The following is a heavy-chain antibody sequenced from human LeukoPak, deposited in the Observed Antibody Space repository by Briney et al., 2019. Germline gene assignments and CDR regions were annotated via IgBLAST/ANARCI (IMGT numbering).Heavy chain of an antibody. Sequence: GGSLRLSCAASGFTFSSYAMSWVRQAPGKGLEWVSAISGSGGSTYYADSVKGRFTISRDNPKNTLYLQMNSLRAEDTAVYYCAKEGQTAVDYYYYGMDVWGQGTTVTVSS. J-gene: IGHJ6*02. V-gene: IGHV3-23*01. CDR3: AKEGQTAVDYYYYGMDV. D-gene: IGHD2-21*02. CDR2: ISGSGGST. CDR1: GFTFSSYA.